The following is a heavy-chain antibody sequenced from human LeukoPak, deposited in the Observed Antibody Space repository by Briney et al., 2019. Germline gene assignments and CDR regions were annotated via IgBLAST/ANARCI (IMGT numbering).Heavy chain of an antibody. D-gene: IGHD3-9*01. J-gene: IGHJ6*02. CDR2: IIPILGIA. Sequence: SVKVSCKASGGTFSSYAISWVRQAPGQGLEWMGRIIPILGIANYAQKFQGRVTITADKSTSTAYMELSSLRSEDTAVYYCARDPDYDILTGHSTYGMDVWGQGTTVTVSS. CDR1: GGTFSSYA. CDR3: ARDPDYDILTGHSTYGMDV. V-gene: IGHV1-69*04.